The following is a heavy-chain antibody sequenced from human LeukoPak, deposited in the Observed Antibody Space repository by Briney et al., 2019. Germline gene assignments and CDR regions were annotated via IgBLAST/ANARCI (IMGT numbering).Heavy chain of an antibody. V-gene: IGHV3-21*01. CDR2: ISSTSSYI. D-gene: IGHD1-26*01. CDR1: GFTFTSYS. J-gene: IGHJ4*02. CDR3: ARDYYGSYAIDY. Sequence: GGSLGLSCAASGFTFTSYSLNWVRQAPGKGLEWVSSISSTSSYIYYADSVKGRFTISRDNAKNSLYLQMYSLRAEDTAVYYCARDYYGSYAIDYWGQGTLVTVSS.